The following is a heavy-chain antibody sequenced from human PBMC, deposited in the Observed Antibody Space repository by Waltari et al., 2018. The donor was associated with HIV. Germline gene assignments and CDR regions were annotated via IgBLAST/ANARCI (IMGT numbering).Heavy chain of an antibody. CDR1: GFTFDDYA. Sequence: EVQLVESGGGLVQPGRSLRLSCAASGFTFDDYAMHWFRPAPGKGLEWVSGISWKSGSIGYADSVKGRFTISRDNAKNSLYLQMNSLRAEDTALYYCAKEYCSGGSCSFDYWGQGTLVTVSS. J-gene: IGHJ4*02. V-gene: IGHV3-9*01. CDR2: ISWKSGSI. D-gene: IGHD2-15*01. CDR3: AKEYCSGGSCSFDY.